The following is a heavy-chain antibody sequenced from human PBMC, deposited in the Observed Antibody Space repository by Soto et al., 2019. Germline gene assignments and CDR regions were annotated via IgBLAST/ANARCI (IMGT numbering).Heavy chain of an antibody. CDR2: IGVGSGNR. J-gene: IGHJ4*02. CDR3: AALGVNFDH. Sequence: QMQLVQSGPEVKKPGTSVKVSCKASGFTFTSSAVQWVRQARGQRLEWIGWIGVGSGNRHYAQKFQERVTITRDMSTNTAYMELSSQRSEDTAVYYCAALGVNFDHWGQGTLVTVSS. CDR1: GFTFTSSA. D-gene: IGHD2-8*01. V-gene: IGHV1-58*01.